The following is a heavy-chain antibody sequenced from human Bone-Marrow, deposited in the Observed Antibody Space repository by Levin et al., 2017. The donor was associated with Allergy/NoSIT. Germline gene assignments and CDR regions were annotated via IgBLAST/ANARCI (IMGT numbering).Heavy chain of an antibody. V-gene: IGHV3-30*03. J-gene: IGHJ6*02. CDR2: ISHDGNKK. Sequence: PGESLKISCVASGFMFSAYGMHWVRQAPGKGLEWVAVISHDGNKKFYVDSVKGRFTISRDTSKNTLYLQMNSLRPEDTAIYYCARPLTSEWYYYYGMDVWGQGTAVTVSS. CDR3: ARPLTSEWYYYYGMDV. D-gene: IGHD3-3*01. CDR1: GFMFSAYG.